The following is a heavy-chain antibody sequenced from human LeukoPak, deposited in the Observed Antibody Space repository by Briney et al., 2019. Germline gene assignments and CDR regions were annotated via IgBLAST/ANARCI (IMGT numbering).Heavy chain of an antibody. Sequence: ASVKVSCKASGGTFSSYAISWVRQAPGQGLEWMGGIIPIFGTANYAQKFQGRVTITADKSTSTAYMELSSLRSEDTAVYYCARLAGRGFGELFQMRDYMDVWGKGTTVTVSS. J-gene: IGHJ6*03. CDR3: ARLAGRGFGELFQMRDYMDV. CDR1: GGTFSSYA. V-gene: IGHV1-69*06. D-gene: IGHD3-10*01. CDR2: IIPIFGTA.